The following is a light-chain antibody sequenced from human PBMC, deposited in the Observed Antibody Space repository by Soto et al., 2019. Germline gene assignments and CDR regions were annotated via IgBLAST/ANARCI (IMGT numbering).Light chain of an antibody. Sequence: DIVMTQSPLSLPVTPGEPASISCRSSQSLLHSNGYNYLDWYLQKPGQSPQLLIYLGSNRASGVPYRFSGSGSGTDFTLKISKLEAEDVGVYYCMQALQTPRTFGQGTKVEIK. V-gene: IGKV2-28*01. CDR3: MQALQTPRT. CDR2: LGS. CDR1: QSLLHSNGYNY. J-gene: IGKJ1*01.